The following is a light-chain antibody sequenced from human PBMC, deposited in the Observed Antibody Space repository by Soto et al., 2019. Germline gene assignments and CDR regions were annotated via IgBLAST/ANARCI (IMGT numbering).Light chain of an antibody. CDR2: EVS. Sequence: EIVMTQTPLSLSVTPGQTASISCKSSQSLLHSDGKSYLSWFRQNPGQPPQLLVYEVSNRLSGVHERFSGGGSGKDFTLKISRVEAEDVGLYYCMQSIQLRTIGQGTKGDIK. CDR3: MQSIQLRT. V-gene: IGKV2D-29*01. J-gene: IGKJ1*01. CDR1: QSLLHSDGKSY.